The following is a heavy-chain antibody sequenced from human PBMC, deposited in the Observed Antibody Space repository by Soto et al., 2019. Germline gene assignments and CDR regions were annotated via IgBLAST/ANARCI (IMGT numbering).Heavy chain of an antibody. D-gene: IGHD6-13*01. Sequence: GGSLGLSCTASGFTFSSYAMSWVRQAPGMGLNWVSGVSGSGGGTYYADSVKGRFTISRDNSKNTLYLQVNSLGADDTALYYCARDSYGSRRGAFDIWGQGTMVTVSS. J-gene: IGHJ3*02. CDR2: VSGSGGGT. CDR3: ARDSYGSRRGAFDI. V-gene: IGHV3-23*01. CDR1: GFTFSSYA.